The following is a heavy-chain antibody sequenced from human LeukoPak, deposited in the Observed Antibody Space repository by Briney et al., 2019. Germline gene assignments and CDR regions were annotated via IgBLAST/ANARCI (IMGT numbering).Heavy chain of an antibody. V-gene: IGHV1-2*02. Sequence: GASVKVSCKASGYTFTGYYMHWVRQAPGQGLEWMGWINPNSGGTNYAQKFQGRVTMTRNTSISTAYMELSSLRSEDTAVYYCARASYYDKSAFDIWGQGTMVTVSS. CDR1: GYTFTGYY. D-gene: IGHD3-22*01. CDR3: ARASYYDKSAFDI. J-gene: IGHJ3*02. CDR2: INPNSGGT.